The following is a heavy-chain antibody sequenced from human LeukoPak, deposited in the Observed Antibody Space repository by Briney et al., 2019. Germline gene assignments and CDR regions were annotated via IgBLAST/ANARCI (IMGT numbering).Heavy chain of an antibody. V-gene: IGHV1-58*02. CDR2: IVVGSGNT. Sequence: VKVSCKAXGFTFTXSAMQWARQARGQRLEWIGWIVVGSGNTNYAQKFQERVTITRDMSTSTAYMELSSLRSEDTAVYYCAAARDFWSGYYGPFDPWGQGTLVTVSS. D-gene: IGHD3-3*01. CDR1: GFTFTXSA. J-gene: IGHJ5*02. CDR3: AAARDFWSGYYGPFDP.